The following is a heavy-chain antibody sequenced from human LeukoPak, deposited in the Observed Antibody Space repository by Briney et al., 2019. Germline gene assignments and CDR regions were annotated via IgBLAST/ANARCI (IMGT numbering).Heavy chain of an antibody. Sequence: GASVKVSCKAFGYTFSSHAMNWVRQAPGQELELMGWINTNTGIPTYAQGFAGRFVFSLDTSVTTTYLQITSLKAEDTAVYYCARDLVSAGFDIWGQGTMVTVSS. CDR1: GYTFSSHA. CDR2: INTNTGIP. J-gene: IGHJ3*02. D-gene: IGHD6-6*01. V-gene: IGHV7-4-1*02. CDR3: ARDLVSAGFDI.